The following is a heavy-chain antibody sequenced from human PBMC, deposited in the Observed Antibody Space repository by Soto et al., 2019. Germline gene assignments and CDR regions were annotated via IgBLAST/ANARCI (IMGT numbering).Heavy chain of an antibody. CDR3: ARVKVPAAILGAFDL. V-gene: IGHV1-18*01. CDR2: INPLKGDT. CDR1: VYTFSTYG. Sequence: HVQLVQSGAEMKKPGASVKVSCKASVYTFSTYGITWVRQAPGQGLDWMGWINPLKGDTNSEARFQDRVTMTTDTSTRTAYMELRSLRSDDTAVYDCARVKVPAAILGAFDLWGQGTLFTVSS. D-gene: IGHD2-2*01. J-gene: IGHJ3*01.